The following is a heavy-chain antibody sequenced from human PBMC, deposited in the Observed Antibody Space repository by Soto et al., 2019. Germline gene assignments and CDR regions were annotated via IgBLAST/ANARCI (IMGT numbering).Heavy chain of an antibody. V-gene: IGHV1-8*01. D-gene: IGHD3-10*01. CDR2: INPNSGNI. Sequence: GASVEVSCKASGNTFTSYYINWVRQATGHGLEWMGWINPNSGNIGYAQKFQGRVTMTRDTAIRTAYMEVSRLRSDDTAVYYCARGRASGSYYLLDYWGQGTLVTVSS. CDR3: ARGRASGSYYLLDY. J-gene: IGHJ4*02. CDR1: GNTFTSYY.